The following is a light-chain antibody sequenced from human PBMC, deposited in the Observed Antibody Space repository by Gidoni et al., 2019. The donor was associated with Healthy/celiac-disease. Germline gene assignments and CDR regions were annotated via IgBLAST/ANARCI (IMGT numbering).Light chain of an antibody. CDR1: QSISSY. V-gene: IGKV1-39*01. J-gene: IGKJ2*01. Sequence: DIQMTQSPSSLSASVGDRVTITCRASQSISSYLNWYQQKPGKAPKLLIYAASSLQSGVPSRLSGSGSGTDFTLTISSLQPEDFATDYCQQSYSTPPYTFGQGTKLEIK. CDR2: AAS. CDR3: QQSYSTPPYT.